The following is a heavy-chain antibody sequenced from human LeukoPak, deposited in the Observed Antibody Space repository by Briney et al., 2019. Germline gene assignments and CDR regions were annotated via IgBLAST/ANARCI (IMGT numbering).Heavy chain of an antibody. CDR2: IYYSGST. CDR1: GGSISSSNYF. CDR3: AVYYYGSGSIGY. J-gene: IGHJ4*02. D-gene: IGHD3-10*01. V-gene: IGHV4-39*01. Sequence: SETLSLTCTVSGGSISSSNYFWGWIRQPPGKGLEWIGSIYYSGSTYYNTSLKSRVTISIDTPKNQFSLKVKSVTAADTAVYFCAVYYYGSGSIGYWGQGALVTVSS.